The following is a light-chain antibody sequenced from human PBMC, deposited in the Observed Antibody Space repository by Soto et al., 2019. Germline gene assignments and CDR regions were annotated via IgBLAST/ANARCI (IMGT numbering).Light chain of an antibody. Sequence: EIVLTQSPGTLSLSPGERATLSCRASQSVSSSYLAWYQQKPGQAPRLLIYGASSRATGIPDRFSGSGSGTDFTLTINRLEPEDFAVYYCQQDGRSPPVTFGHGTRLEIK. CDR2: GAS. CDR3: QQDGRSPPVT. J-gene: IGKJ5*01. CDR1: QSVSSSY. V-gene: IGKV3-20*01.